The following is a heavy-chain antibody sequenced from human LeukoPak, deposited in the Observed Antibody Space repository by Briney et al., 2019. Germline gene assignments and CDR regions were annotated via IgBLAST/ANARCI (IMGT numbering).Heavy chain of an antibody. CDR3: ARGLAGMIAFDI. CDR2: ISSSSSYI. D-gene: IGHD6-19*01. CDR1: GFTFSSYE. Sequence: GGSLRFSCAASGFTFSSYEMSWVRQAPGKGLEWVSSISSSSSYIYYADSVKGRFTISRDNAKNSLYLQMNSLRAEDTAVYYCARGLAGMIAFDIWGQGTMVTVSS. J-gene: IGHJ3*02. V-gene: IGHV3-21*01.